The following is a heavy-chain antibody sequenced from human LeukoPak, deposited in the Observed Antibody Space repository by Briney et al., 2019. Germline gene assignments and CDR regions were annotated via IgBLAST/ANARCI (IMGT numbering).Heavy chain of an antibody. D-gene: IGHD3-10*01. V-gene: IGHV4-61*02. J-gene: IGHJ4*02. Sequence: SQTLSLTCTVSGGSISSGSYYWSWIRQPAGKGLEWIGRIYTSGSTNYNPSLKSRVTISVDTSKNQFSLKLSSVTAADTAVYYCAREYYGSGSVIDYWGQGTLVTVSS. CDR2: IYTSGST. CDR3: AREYYGSGSVIDY. CDR1: GGSISSGSYY.